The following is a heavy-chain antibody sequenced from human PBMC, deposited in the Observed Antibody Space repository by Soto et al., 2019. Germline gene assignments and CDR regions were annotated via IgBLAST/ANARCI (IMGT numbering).Heavy chain of an antibody. CDR1: GFSFSTYS. CDR3: AREETAWPLAYGLDV. Sequence: GGSLRLSCAASGFSFSTYSMNWVRQAPGKGLEWVSSISTRGEVYYADSVKGRFTISRDNSKNSVSLQMNSLRGDDTAVYYCAREETAWPLAYGLDVWGQGTTVTVSS. J-gene: IGHJ6*02. CDR2: ISTRGEV. D-gene: IGHD2-21*02. V-gene: IGHV3-21*01.